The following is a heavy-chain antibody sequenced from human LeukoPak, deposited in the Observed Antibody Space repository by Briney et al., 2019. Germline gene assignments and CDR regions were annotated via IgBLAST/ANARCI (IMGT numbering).Heavy chain of an antibody. CDR3: ARARITMVRGVTDDY. J-gene: IGHJ4*02. CDR2: INHSGST. D-gene: IGHD3-10*01. CDR1: GGSLSGYY. Sequence: PSETLSLTCAVYGGSLSGYYWSWIRQPPGKGLEWIGEINHSGSTNYNPSLKSRVTISVDTSKNQFSLKLSSVTAADTAVYYCARARITMVRGVTDDYWGQGTLVTVSS. V-gene: IGHV4-34*01.